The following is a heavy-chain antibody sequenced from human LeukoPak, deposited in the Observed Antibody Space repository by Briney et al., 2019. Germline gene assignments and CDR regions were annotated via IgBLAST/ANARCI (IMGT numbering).Heavy chain of an antibody. V-gene: IGHV4-34*01. CDR2: INHSGST. J-gene: IGHJ1*01. D-gene: IGHD6-13*01. CDR1: GGSFSDYY. CDR3: ARGRKASSSWDRILSSYFQY. Sequence: SETLSLTCAVYGGSFSDYYWSWIRQPPGNGMEWIGEINHSGSTNYNPSLKSRVTISVDTSKNQFSLKLSSVTAADTAVYYCARGRKASSSWDRILSSYFQYWGQGTLVTVSS.